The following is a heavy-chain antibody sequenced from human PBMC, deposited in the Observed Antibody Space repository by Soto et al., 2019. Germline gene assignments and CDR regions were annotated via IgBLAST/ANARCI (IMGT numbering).Heavy chain of an antibody. V-gene: IGHV4-59*01. CDR3: AGLRGYAGSPIDY. Sequence: SEPLSLTYTVSGGSMRSYYWTWLRQSPGKGLEWIGYISYSGSTNYNPSLKSRVTMSVDTPKNQFSLRLSSVTTADTAVYYCAGLRGYAGSPIDYWGQGTLVTVSS. CDR1: GGSMRSYY. CDR2: ISYSGST. J-gene: IGHJ4*02. D-gene: IGHD2-15*01.